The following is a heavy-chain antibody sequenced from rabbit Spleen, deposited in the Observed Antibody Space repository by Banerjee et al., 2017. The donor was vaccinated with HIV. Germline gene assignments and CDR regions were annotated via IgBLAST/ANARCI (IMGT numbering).Heavy chain of an antibody. D-gene: IGHD1-1*01. V-gene: IGHV1S47*01. J-gene: IGHJ4*01. CDR2: IDPIFGST. CDR1: GFDFSSYG. CDR3: ARDLDDVIGWNFGW. Sequence: QEQLVESGGGLVQPGGSLQLSCKASGFDFSSYGVSWVRQGPGKGLEWIGYIDPIFGSTVYASWVNGRFTISRENTQNTLYLQLNSLTVADTATYFCARDLDDVIGWNFGWWGPGTLVTVS.